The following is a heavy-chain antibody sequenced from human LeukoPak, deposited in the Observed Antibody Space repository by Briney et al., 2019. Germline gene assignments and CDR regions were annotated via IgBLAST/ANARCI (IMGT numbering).Heavy chain of an antibody. CDR1: GYTFTGYY. V-gene: IGHV1-2*02. Sequence: ASVKVSCKASGYTFTGYYMHWVRQAPGQGLEWMGWINPNSGGTNYAQKFQGRVTMTRDTSISTAYMELSRLRSDDTAVYYCARGRSTRGYYYYYTDVWGKGTTVTVSS. CDR2: INPNSGGT. D-gene: IGHD2-2*01. J-gene: IGHJ6*03. CDR3: ARGRSTRGYYYYYTDV.